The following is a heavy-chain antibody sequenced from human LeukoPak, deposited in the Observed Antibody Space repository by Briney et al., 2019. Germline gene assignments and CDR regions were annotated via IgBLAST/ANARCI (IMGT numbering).Heavy chain of an antibody. Sequence: SETLSLTCTVSGGSISTFYWGWLRQPPGKGLEWIGYIYYSGSTNYNPSLKSRVTISVDTSKNQFSLRLSSVTAADTAVYYCAREDPQTTVPEGLDVWGQGTTVTVSS. CDR2: IYYSGST. CDR3: AREDPQTTVPEGLDV. D-gene: IGHD4-17*01. CDR1: GGSISTFY. V-gene: IGHV4-59*01. J-gene: IGHJ6*02.